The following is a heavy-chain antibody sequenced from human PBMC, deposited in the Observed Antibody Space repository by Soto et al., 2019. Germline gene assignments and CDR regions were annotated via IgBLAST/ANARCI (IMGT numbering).Heavy chain of an antibody. CDR2: ITGSGDNT. D-gene: IGHD3-16*01. J-gene: IGHJ4*02. CDR3: ARSGFYHGGRSHTLDE. V-gene: IGHV3-23*01. CDR1: GFPFNSYA. Sequence: EVQLLESGGGLVQPGGSLRLSCAASGFPFNSYALIWVRQAPGTGLEWVSGITGSGDNTYYADSLKSRFTTFRDTSKNTLYLQMKSLSAEDTALYFCARSGFYHGGRSHTLDEWGQGTLVTVSS.